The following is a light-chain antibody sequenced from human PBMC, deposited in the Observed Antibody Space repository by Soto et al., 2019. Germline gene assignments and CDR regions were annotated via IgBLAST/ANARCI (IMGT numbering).Light chain of an antibody. V-gene: IGKV1-33*01. CDR3: QQYDNLPYT. Sequence: DIQMTQSPSYLSASVGDRVTITCQASQDIRNYLNWYQQKPGKAPKLLVYDASSLRTGVPSRFSGSGSGTDFTFTISSLQPEDFATYYCQQYDNLPYTFGQGTKLEVK. CDR2: DAS. CDR1: QDIRNY. J-gene: IGKJ2*01.